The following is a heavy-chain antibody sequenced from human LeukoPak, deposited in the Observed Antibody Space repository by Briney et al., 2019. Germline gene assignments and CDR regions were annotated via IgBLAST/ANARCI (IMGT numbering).Heavy chain of an antibody. Sequence: SETLSLTCTVSGGSISSYYWSWIRQPPGKGLEWIGYIYYSGSTNYNPSLKSRVTISVDTSKNQFSLKLSSVTAADTAVYYSARGLGELDYWGQGTLVTVSS. CDR3: ARGLGELDY. V-gene: IGHV4-59*01. CDR1: GGSISSYY. J-gene: IGHJ4*02. D-gene: IGHD3-16*01. CDR2: IYYSGST.